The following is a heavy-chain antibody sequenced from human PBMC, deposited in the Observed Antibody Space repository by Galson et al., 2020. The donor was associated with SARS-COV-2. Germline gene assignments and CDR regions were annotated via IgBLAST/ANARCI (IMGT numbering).Heavy chain of an antibody. V-gene: IGHV4-38-2*02. J-gene: IGHJ4*02. CDR2: IYHSGTP. Sequence: SETLSLTCTVSGYSISSGYFWAWIRQTPGSGLEWMGRIYHSGTPFYNPSLQSRLTISVDTSENQFSLKLDSVTAADTAVYYCTTYSLMVISPTPLRADYWGQGTLVTVPS. D-gene: IGHD2-8*01. CDR1: GYSISSGYF. CDR3: TTYSLMVISPTPLRADY.